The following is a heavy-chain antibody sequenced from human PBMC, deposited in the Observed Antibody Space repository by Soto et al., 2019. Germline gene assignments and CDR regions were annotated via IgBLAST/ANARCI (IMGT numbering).Heavy chain of an antibody. CDR1: GFRFSSYG. CDR2: ISYDGSNK. V-gene: IGHV3-30*03. CDR3: VAGQYFFDY. J-gene: IGHJ4*02. D-gene: IGHD6-19*01. Sequence: QVQLVESGGGVVQPGRSLRLSCAASGFRFSSYGMQWVRQAPGKGLEWVAVISYDGSNKYYADSVKDRFTISRDNSKKTLYLQTNSLRADDTAVYYCVAGQYFFDYCGQGTLVTVSS.